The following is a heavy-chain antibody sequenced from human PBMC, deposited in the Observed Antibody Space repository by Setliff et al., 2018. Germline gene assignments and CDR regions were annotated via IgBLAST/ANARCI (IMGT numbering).Heavy chain of an antibody. CDR1: GGTFSSYA. CDR3: SRGRRGSTWTSDF. D-gene: IGHD6-6*01. CDR2: INPHNGGT. V-gene: IGHV1-2*02. J-gene: IGHJ4*02. Sequence: ASVKVSCKASGGTFSSYAISWVRQAPGQGPEWMGWINPHNGGTVYAENFQGRVTLTRDTSIATAYMELSRLSSDDTAVYYCSRGRRGSTWTSDFWGQGTLVTVSS.